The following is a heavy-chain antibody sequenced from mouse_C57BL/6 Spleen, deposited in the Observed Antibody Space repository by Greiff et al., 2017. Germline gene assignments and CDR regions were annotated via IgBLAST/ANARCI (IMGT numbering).Heavy chain of an antibody. CDR2: ISNLAYSI. J-gene: IGHJ3*01. V-gene: IGHV5-15*01. Sequence: EVQRVESGGGLVQPGGSLKLSCAASGFTFSDYGMAWVRQAPRKGPEWVAFISNLAYSIYYADTVTGRFTISRENAKNTLYLEMSSLRSEDTAMYYCARQGDYDLFAYWGQGTLVTVSA. CDR1: GFTFSDYG. D-gene: IGHD2-4*01. CDR3: ARQGDYDLFAY.